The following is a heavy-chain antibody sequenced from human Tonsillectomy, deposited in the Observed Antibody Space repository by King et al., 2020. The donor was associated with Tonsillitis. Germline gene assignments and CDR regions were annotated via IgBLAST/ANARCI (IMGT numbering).Heavy chain of an antibody. CDR1: GFTFSSYA. J-gene: IGHJ4*02. Sequence: VQLVESGGGLVQPGGSLRLSCAASGFTFSSYAMSWVRQAPGKGLEWVSAISGSGGSTYYADSVKGRFTISRHNSKNTLYLQMNSLRAADTAVYYCAKGGCSSTSCYYDCDYWGQGTLVTVSS. V-gene: IGHV3-23*04. CDR2: ISGSGGST. D-gene: IGHD2-2*01. CDR3: AKGGCSSTSCYYDCDY.